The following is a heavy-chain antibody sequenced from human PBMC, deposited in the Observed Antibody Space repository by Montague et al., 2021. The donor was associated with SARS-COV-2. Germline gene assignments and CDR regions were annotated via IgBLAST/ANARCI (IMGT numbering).Heavy chain of an antibody. CDR1: GGSISSCY. CDR2: SYYCGST. J-gene: IGHJ4*02. Sequence: SETLSLTCTVSGGSISSCYWSWTWHPPVKGLELIWYSYYCGSTNYNPSLKSRVTISVDTAKNKYSLKLSSVTVADTAVYYCELAFDYWGQGTLVTVSS. CDR3: ELAFDY. V-gene: IGHV4-59*01.